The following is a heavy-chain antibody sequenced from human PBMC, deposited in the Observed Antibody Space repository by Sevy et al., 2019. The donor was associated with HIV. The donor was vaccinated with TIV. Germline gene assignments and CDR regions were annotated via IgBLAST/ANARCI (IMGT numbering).Heavy chain of an antibody. J-gene: IGHJ5*02. CDR3: ANSGYCSSTSCYVDWFDP. CDR1: GFTFSSYA. CDR2: ISGSGGST. Sequence: GGSLRLSCAASGFTFSSYAMSWVRQAPGKGLEWVSAISGSGGSTYYADPVKGRFTISRDNSKNTLYLQMNSLRAEDTAVYYCANSGYCSSTSCYVDWFDPWGQGTLVTVSS. D-gene: IGHD2-2*01. V-gene: IGHV3-23*01.